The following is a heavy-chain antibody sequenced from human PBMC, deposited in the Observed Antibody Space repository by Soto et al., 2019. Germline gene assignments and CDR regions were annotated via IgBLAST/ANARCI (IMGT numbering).Heavy chain of an antibody. J-gene: IGHJ5*02. D-gene: IGHD2-2*01. V-gene: IGHV4-61*05. CDR3: ARLGFYYQSLDP. CDR1: GGSISSSSYY. CDR2: IYYSGST. Sequence: SGTLSLTCTVSGGSISSSSYYWSWIRQPPGKGLEWIGYIYYSGSTNYNPSLKSRVTISVDTSKNQFSLTLSSVTASDTAVYYCARLGFYYQSLDPWGHGTLVTVSS.